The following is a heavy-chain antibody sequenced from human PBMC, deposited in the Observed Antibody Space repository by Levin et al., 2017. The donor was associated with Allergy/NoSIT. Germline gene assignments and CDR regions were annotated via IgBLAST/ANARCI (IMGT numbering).Heavy chain of an antibody. Sequence: SGPTLVKPTQTLTLTCTFSGFSFTTTGVGVGWIRQPPGKALEWLGVIHWNDDKRYSPSLMSRLTITKDPSKNQVVLTMTNMDPVDTGTYYCAHRLLGYCSGSSCYGFDYWGQGTLVTVSS. CDR1: GFSFTTTGVG. CDR3: AHRLLGYCSGSSCYGFDY. V-gene: IGHV2-5*01. CDR2: IHWNDDK. D-gene: IGHD2-2*01. J-gene: IGHJ4*02.